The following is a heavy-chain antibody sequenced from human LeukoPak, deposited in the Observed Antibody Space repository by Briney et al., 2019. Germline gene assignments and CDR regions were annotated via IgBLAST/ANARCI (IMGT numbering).Heavy chain of an antibody. CDR3: ARLGYFDWFQGGYYYYYMDV. Sequence: ASVKVSCKASGYTFTSYGISWVRQAPGQGLEWMGWISAYNGNTNYAQKLQGRVTMTTDTSTSTAYMELRSLRSDDTAVYYCARLGYFDWFQGGYYYYYMDVWGKGTTVTVSS. V-gene: IGHV1-18*01. J-gene: IGHJ6*03. CDR2: ISAYNGNT. D-gene: IGHD3-9*01. CDR1: GYTFTSYG.